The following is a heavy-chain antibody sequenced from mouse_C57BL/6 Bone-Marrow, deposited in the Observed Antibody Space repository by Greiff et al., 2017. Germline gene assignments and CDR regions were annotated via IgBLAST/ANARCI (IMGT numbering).Heavy chain of an antibody. D-gene: IGHD2-4*01. CDR2: IYPGSGST. V-gene: IGHV1-55*01. CDR1: GYTFTSYW. Sequence: QVQLQQPGAELVKPGASVKMSCKASGYTFTSYWITWVKQRPGQGLEWIGDIYPGSGSTNYNEKFKSKATLTAEKSSSTAYMQLSSLTSEDSAVYFCARTYDYDEAMDYWGQGTSVTVSS. J-gene: IGHJ4*01. CDR3: ARTYDYDEAMDY.